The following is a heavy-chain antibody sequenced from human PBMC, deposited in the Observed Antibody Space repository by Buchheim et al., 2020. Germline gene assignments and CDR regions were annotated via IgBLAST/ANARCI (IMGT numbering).Heavy chain of an antibody. D-gene: IGHD6-19*01. Sequence: QVQLQQWGAGLLKPSETLSLTCAVYGGSFSGYYWSWIRQPPGKGLEWIGEINHSGSTNYNPSLKSRVTISVDTSKNQLSLKLSSVTAADTAVYYCARGQGGWYRTFDYWGQGTL. V-gene: IGHV4-34*01. CDR1: GGSFSGYY. CDR3: ARGQGGWYRTFDY. J-gene: IGHJ4*02. CDR2: INHSGST.